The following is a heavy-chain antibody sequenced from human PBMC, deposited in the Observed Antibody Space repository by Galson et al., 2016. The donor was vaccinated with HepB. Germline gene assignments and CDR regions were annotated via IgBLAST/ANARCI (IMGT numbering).Heavy chain of an antibody. CDR2: INRVGSG. Sequence: SETLSLTCAVSGGSFSAYYWSWIRQPPGKGLEWIGEINRVGSGTYSSSLKSRVTMSVDTSKNQFSLKLASVTAADTAMYYCAAQDMTTLPAWGQGALVTVSS. CDR3: AAQDMTTLPA. J-gene: IGHJ5*02. V-gene: IGHV4-34*01. CDR1: GGSFSAYY. D-gene: IGHD1-1*01.